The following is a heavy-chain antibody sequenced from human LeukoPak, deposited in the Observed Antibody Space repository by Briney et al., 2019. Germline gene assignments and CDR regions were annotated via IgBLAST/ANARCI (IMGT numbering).Heavy chain of an antibody. Sequence: GGSLRLSCAASGFIFTNYWMSWVRQTPGKGVEWVANIKQDGSEIYYVDSVKGRCTISRDNAKNSLYLQVNSLRAEDTAIYHCARGGRYDISIDYWGQGILVTVSS. V-gene: IGHV3-7*01. CDR3: ARGGRYDISIDY. CDR1: GFIFTNYW. CDR2: IKQDGSEI. D-gene: IGHD4-23*01. J-gene: IGHJ4*02.